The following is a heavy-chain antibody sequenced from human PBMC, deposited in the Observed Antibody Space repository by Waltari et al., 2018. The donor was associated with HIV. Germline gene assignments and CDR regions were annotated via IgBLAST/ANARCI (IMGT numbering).Heavy chain of an antibody. D-gene: IGHD3-10*01. V-gene: IGHV4-61*02. CDR3: ARGGGHQLLVGEYFHH. CDR2: VQTSGST. CDR1: GGAISSGDYY. Sequence: QVQLQESGPGLVKPSQTLSLTCTVSGGAISSGDYYWSWIRQPAGKGLEWIGRVQTSGSTNYNPSVKRRVTISVDTSQNQFSLKINSVTAADTAVYYCARGGGHQLLVGEYFHHWGQGTLVTVSS. J-gene: IGHJ1*01.